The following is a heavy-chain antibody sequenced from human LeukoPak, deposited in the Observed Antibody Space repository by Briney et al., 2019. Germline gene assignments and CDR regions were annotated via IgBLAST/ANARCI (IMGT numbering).Heavy chain of an antibody. J-gene: IGHJ4*01. CDR2: IYPDDFDT. D-gene: IGHD1-1*01. V-gene: IGHV5-51*01. Sequence: AESLKISRRTSGYNFRKSWIGWVRQTPAKGLEWLGIIYPDDFDTIYNLSFEGHVTISADSSITTAYLEWKSLKASDSGLYFCSTKKNDHLDRWGRGTLVADSS. CDR3: STKKNDHLDR. CDR1: GYNFRKSW.